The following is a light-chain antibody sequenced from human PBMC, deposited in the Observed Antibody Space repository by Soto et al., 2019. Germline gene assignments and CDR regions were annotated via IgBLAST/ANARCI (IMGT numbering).Light chain of an antibody. CDR2: DAS. J-gene: IGKJ2*01. CDR3: QQRRKWPYT. CDR1: QSVSSY. Sequence: EIVLTQSPATLSLSPGERATLSWRASQSVSSYLAWYQQKPGQAPRLLIYDASNRATGIPARFSGSGSGTDLTLTISSLEPEDFAVYYCQQRRKWPYTFGQGTKVDIX. V-gene: IGKV3-11*01.